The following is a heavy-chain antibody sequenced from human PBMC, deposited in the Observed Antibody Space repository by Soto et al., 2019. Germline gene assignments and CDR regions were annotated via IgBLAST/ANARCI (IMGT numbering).Heavy chain of an antibody. J-gene: IGHJ4*02. CDR3: ARVLANSFDY. V-gene: IGHV4-31*03. CDR1: GDSVSSDSYS. CDR2: FHYSGST. Sequence: QVQLQESGPGLVKPSQTLSLTCTVSGDSVSSDSYSWSWIRQYPGKGLEWIGYFHYSGSTHYNPSLXSXVXIXXDTSKNQFSLKLSSVTAADTAVYYCARVLANSFDYWGQGTLVTVSS. D-gene: IGHD1-20*01.